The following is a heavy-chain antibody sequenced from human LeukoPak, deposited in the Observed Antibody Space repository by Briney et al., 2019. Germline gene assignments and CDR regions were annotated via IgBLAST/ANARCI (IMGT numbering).Heavy chain of an antibody. V-gene: IGHV4-39*01. CDR2: TYSGGTA. Sequence: SETLSLTCTVSGGSASGDTYYWVWIRQPPGRGLEWIGNTYSGGTAHYNPSCRSRVTISVDTSKSQFSLKLSSVTAADTAVYYCARDGYTYGSFDYWGQGTLVTVSS. D-gene: IGHD5-18*01. J-gene: IGHJ4*02. CDR1: GGSASGDTYY. CDR3: ARDGYTYGSFDY.